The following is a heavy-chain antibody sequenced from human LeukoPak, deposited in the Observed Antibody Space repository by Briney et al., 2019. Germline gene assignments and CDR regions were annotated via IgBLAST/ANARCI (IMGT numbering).Heavy chain of an antibody. CDR3: TTEEYGSGSYFDY. D-gene: IGHD3-10*01. J-gene: IGHJ4*02. CDR1: GFTFSSYA. V-gene: IGHV3-23*01. Sequence: GGSLRLSCAASGFTFSSYAMSWVRQAPGKGLEWVSAISGSGGSTYYADSVKGRFTISRDNSKNTLYLQMNSLKTEDTAVYYCTTEEYGSGSYFDYWGQGTLVTVSS. CDR2: ISGSGGST.